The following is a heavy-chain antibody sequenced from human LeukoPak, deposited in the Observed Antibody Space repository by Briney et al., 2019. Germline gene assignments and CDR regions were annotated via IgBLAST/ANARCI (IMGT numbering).Heavy chain of an antibody. J-gene: IGHJ4*02. CDR2: VSNSGYST. CDR1: GFTFPNSA. V-gene: IGHV3-23*01. D-gene: IGHD2/OR15-2a*01. Sequence: PGGSLRLSCEASGFTFPNSAMTWVRQPPGKGMEWVSTVSNSGYSTSYTDSVKGRFTISRDNSKNTLYLQMNSLRAEDTAVYYCAKQIHQDYLHEDFDYWGQGTLVTVSS. CDR3: AKQIHQDYLHEDFDY.